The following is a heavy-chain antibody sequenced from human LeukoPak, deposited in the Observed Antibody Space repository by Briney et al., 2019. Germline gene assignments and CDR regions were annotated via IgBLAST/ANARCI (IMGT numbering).Heavy chain of an antibody. V-gene: IGHV3-30*18. CDR3: AKDNYYYDSSGYWGYYFDY. D-gene: IGHD3-22*01. CDR1: GFTFSSYG. J-gene: IGHJ4*02. Sequence: GGSLRLSCAASGFTFSSYGMHWVRQAPGKGLEWVAVISYDGSNKYYADSVKGRFTISRDNSKNTLYLQMNSLRAEDTAVYYCAKDNYYYDSSGYWGYYFDYWGQGTLVTVSS. CDR2: ISYDGSNK.